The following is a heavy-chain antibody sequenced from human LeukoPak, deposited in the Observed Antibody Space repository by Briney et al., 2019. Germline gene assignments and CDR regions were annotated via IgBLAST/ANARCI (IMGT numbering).Heavy chain of an antibody. D-gene: IGHD3-22*01. J-gene: IGHJ4*02. CDR3: ARDKDGVITRYFDY. CDR2: ISYDGSNK. CDR1: GFTFSSYA. V-gene: IGHV3-30-3*01. Sequence: GRSLRLSCAASGFTFSSYAMHWVRQAPGKGLEGVAVISYDGSNKYYADSVKGRFTISRDNSKNTLYLQMNSLRAEDTAVYYCARDKDGVITRYFDYWGQGTLVTVSS.